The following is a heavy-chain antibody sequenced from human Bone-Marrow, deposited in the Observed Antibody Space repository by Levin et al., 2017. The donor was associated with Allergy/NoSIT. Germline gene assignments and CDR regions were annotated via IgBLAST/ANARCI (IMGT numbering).Heavy chain of an antibody. CDR2: ISYDGSNK. Sequence: SCAASGFTFSSYAMHWVRQAPGKGLEWVAVISYDGSNKYYADSVKGRFTISRDNSKNTLYLQMNSLRAEDTAVYYCARDGGLSGYGTGGAFDIWGQGTMVTVSS. CDR1: GFTFSSYA. D-gene: IGHD5-12*01. J-gene: IGHJ3*02. V-gene: IGHV3-30-3*01. CDR3: ARDGGLSGYGTGGAFDI.